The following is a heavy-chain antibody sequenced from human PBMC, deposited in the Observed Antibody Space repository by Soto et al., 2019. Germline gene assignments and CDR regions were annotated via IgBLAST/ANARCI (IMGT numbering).Heavy chain of an antibody. J-gene: IGHJ4*02. D-gene: IGHD3-22*01. CDR1: GYTFTSYG. CDR2: ISAYNGNT. CDR3: ASEWPMIVGVMPRDY. Sequence: QVQLVQSGAEVKKPGASVKVSCKASGYTFTSYGISWVRQAPGQGLEWMGWISAYNGNTNYAQKLQGRVTMTPDTSTSKAYMEERCLVSDDAAVYYCASEWPMIVGVMPRDYGGQGTMVTFSS. V-gene: IGHV1-18*01.